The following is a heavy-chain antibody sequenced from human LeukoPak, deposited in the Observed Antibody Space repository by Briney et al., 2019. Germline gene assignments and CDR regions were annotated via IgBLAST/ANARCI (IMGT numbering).Heavy chain of an antibody. V-gene: IGHV1-69*01. Sequence: SVKVSCKASGGTFSSYAISWVRQAPGQGLEWMGGIIPIFGTANYAQKFQGRVTITEDESTSKAYMELSSLTSEDTAVYYCARSGVRGIFDYWGQGTLVTVSS. D-gene: IGHD3-10*01. CDR1: GGTFSSYA. CDR2: IIPIFGTA. CDR3: ARSGVRGIFDY. J-gene: IGHJ4*02.